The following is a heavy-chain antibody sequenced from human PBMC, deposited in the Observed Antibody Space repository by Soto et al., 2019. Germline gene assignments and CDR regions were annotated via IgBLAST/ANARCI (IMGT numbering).Heavy chain of an antibody. CDR2: IKSKGSGETT. CDR3: SWVNRRGDYYYMDF. J-gene: IGHJ6*03. Sequence: GGSLRLSCAASGFTFSDYWMHWVRQAPGQGLEWVGRIKSKGSGETTDYAAPVKGRFTISRDDSKNTLYLQMSSLKTEDTAVYYCSWVNRRGDYYYMDFWGTGTTVTVSS. D-gene: IGHD3-10*01. V-gene: IGHV3-15*01. CDR1: GFTFSDYW.